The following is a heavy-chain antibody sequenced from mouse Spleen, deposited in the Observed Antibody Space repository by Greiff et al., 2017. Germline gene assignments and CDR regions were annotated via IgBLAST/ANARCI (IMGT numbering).Heavy chain of an antibody. Sequence: QVQLKQPGAELVKPGASVKLSCKASGYTFTSYWMHWVKQRPGRGLEWIGRIDPNSGGTKYNEKFKSKATLTVDKPSSTAYMQLSSLTSEDSAVYYCARGVYYGSSPFAYWGQGTLVTVSA. CDR1: GYTFTSYW. J-gene: IGHJ3*01. CDR2: IDPNSGGT. V-gene: IGHV1-72*01. D-gene: IGHD1-1*01. CDR3: ARGVYYGSSPFAY.